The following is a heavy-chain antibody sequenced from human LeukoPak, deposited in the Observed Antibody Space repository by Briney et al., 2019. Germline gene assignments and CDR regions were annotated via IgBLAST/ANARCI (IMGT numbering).Heavy chain of an antibody. D-gene: IGHD5-24*01. CDR3: ATTGERWLQPVDY. CDR2: IIPTFGTA. J-gene: IGHJ4*02. V-gene: IGHV1-69*13. Sequence: SVKVSCKASGGTFSSYAISWVRQAPGQGLEWMGGIIPTFGTANYAQKFQGRVTITADESTSTAYMELSSLRSEDTAVYYCATTGERWLQPVDYWGQGTLVTVSS. CDR1: GGTFSSYA.